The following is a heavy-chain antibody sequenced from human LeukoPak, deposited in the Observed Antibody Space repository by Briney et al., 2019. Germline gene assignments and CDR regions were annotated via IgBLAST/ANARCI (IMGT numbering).Heavy chain of an antibody. CDR1: GFTFSSYA. J-gene: IGHJ4*02. D-gene: IGHD3-10*01. V-gene: IGHV3-30-3*01. CDR2: ISYDGSNK. CDR3: AKAGPTRGPIDY. Sequence: GGSLRLSCAASGFTFSSYAMHWVRQAPGKGLEWVAVISYDGSNKYYADSVKGRFTISRDNSKNTLYLQMNSLRAEDTAVYYCAKAGPTRGPIDYWGQGTLVTVSS.